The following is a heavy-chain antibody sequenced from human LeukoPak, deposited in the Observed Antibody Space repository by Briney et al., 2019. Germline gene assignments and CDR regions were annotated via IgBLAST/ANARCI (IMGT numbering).Heavy chain of an antibody. Sequence: GGSLRLSCAASGFTFSRYWIHWVRQAPGKGLEWVSRINPDGSTTTYADSVKGRFTISRDNSKNTLYLQMNSLRAEDTAVYYCARDLSSHKNDAFDIWGQGTMVTVSS. CDR2: INPDGSTT. CDR3: ARDLSSHKNDAFDI. V-gene: IGHV3-74*01. J-gene: IGHJ3*02. CDR1: GFTFSRYW. D-gene: IGHD6-13*01.